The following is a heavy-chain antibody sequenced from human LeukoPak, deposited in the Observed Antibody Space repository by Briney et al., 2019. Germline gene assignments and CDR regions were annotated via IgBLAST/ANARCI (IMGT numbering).Heavy chain of an antibody. V-gene: IGHV3-30*02. CDR3: AKGFYDFWSGYYTPFDY. J-gene: IGHJ4*02. CDR1: GFTFSSYG. Sequence: GESLRLSCAASGFTFSSYGMHWVRQAPGKGLEWVAFIRYDGINKYYADSVKGRFTISRDNSNNTLYLQMNSLRAEDTAVYYCAKGFYDFWSGYYTPFDYWGQGTLVTVSS. D-gene: IGHD3-3*01. CDR2: IRYDGINK.